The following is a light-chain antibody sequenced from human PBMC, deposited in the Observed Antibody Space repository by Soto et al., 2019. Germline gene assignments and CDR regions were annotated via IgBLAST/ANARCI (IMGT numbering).Light chain of an antibody. V-gene: IGKV1-5*03. CDR1: QSISSW. CDR3: QQYNSYPYT. CDR2: RAS. J-gene: IGKJ2*01. Sequence: DIQMTQSPSTLSASVGDRVTITCRASQSISSWLAWYRQKPGKAPNLLIYRASSLESGVPSRFSGSGSGTEFTLTISSLQPDDFATYYCQQYNSYPYTFGQGTNLEIK.